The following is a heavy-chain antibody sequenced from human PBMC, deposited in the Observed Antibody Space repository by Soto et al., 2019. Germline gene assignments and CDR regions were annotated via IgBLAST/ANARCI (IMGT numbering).Heavy chain of an antibody. Sequence: PSETLSLTCTVSGGSISSSSYYWGWIRQPPGKGLEWIGSIYYSGSTYYNPSLKSRVTISVDTSKNQFSLKLSSVTAADTAVYYCAREAAVRLLFDYWGQGTLVTSPQ. J-gene: IGHJ4*02. CDR3: AREAAVRLLFDY. CDR2: IYYSGST. CDR1: GGSISSSSYY. D-gene: IGHD6-13*01. V-gene: IGHV4-39*07.